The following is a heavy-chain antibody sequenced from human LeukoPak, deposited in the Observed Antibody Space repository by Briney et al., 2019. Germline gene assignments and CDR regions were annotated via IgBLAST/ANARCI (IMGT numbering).Heavy chain of an antibody. CDR1: GGSFSGYY. D-gene: IGHD6-6*01. J-gene: IGHJ4*02. CDR3: ARFEYSSSSAGY. V-gene: IGHV4-34*01. Sequence: PSETLSLTCAVYGGSFSGYYWSWIRQPPGKGLEWIGEINHSGSTNYNPSLKSRVTISVDTSKNQFSLKLSSVTAADTAVYYCARFEYSSSSAGYWGQGTLVTVSS. CDR2: INHSGST.